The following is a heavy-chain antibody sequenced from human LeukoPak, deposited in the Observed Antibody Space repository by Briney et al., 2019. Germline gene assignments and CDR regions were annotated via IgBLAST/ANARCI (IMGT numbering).Heavy chain of an antibody. Sequence: GASVKVSCKASGGTFSSYAISWVRQAPGQGLEWMGRIIPILGIANYAQKFQGRVTITADKSTSTAYMELSSLRSEDTAVYYCARYSSGWVQGAFDIWGQGTMVTVSS. CDR1: GGTFSSYA. V-gene: IGHV1-69*04. CDR3: ARYSSGWVQGAFDI. J-gene: IGHJ3*02. D-gene: IGHD6-19*01. CDR2: IIPILGIA.